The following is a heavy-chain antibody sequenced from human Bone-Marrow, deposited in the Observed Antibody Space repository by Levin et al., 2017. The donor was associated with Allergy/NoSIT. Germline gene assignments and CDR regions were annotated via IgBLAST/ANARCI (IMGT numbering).Heavy chain of an antibody. V-gene: IGHV3-9*01. CDR3: AKDMGTVITTFSYYYGMDV. D-gene: IGHD3-22*01. CDR1: GFTFDDYA. Sequence: GGSLRLSCAASGFTFDDYAMHWVRQAPGKGLEWVSGISWNSGSIGYADSVKGRFTISRDNAKNSLYLQMNSLRAEDTALYYCAKDMGTVITTFSYYYGMDVWGQGTTVTVSS. CDR2: ISWNSGSI. J-gene: IGHJ6*02.